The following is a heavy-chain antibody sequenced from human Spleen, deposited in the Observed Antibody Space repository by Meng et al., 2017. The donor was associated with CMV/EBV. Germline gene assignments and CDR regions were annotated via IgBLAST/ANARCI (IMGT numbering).Heavy chain of an antibody. D-gene: IGHD6-19*01. CDR1: GFTFSSYW. CDR2: IKQDGSEK. CDR3: ARDLRSLTSIAVGFDP. J-gene: IGHJ5*02. V-gene: IGHV3-7*01. Sequence: GESLKISCAASGFTFSSYWMSWVRQAPGKGLEWVANIKQDGSEKYYVDSVKGRFTISRDNAKNSLYLQMNSLRAEDTAVYYCARDLRSLTSIAVGFDPWGQGTLVTVSS.